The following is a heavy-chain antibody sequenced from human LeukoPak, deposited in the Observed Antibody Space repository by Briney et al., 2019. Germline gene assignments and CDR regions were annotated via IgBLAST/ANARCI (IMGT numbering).Heavy chain of an antibody. D-gene: IGHD3-10*01. J-gene: IGHJ4*02. Sequence: GGSLRLSCAASGFTFSSYSMNWVRQAPGKGLEWVSYISSSSSTIYYADSVKGRFTISRDNAKNSLYLQMDSLRDEDTAVYYCARGPISNYYGSGSPGGFLLGFDYWGQGTLVTVSS. V-gene: IGHV3-48*02. CDR3: ARGPISNYYGSGSPGGFLLGFDY. CDR2: ISSSSSTI. CDR1: GFTFSSYS.